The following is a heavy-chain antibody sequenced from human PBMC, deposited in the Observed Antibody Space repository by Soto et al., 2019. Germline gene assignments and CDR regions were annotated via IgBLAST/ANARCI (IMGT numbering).Heavy chain of an antibody. V-gene: IGHV3-23*01. CDR1: RFTFGGYA. CDR3: AKAARDCGGDCYSSYFDS. Sequence: SGGSLRLSCSASRFTFGGYAMSWVRQAPGKGLEWVSGITGNAANTVYADSVKGRFTISRDNSKNALYLQLNSLRAEDTAVYFCAKAARDCGGDCYSSYFDSWGQGALVTVS. CDR2: ITGNAANT. D-gene: IGHD2-21*02. J-gene: IGHJ4*02.